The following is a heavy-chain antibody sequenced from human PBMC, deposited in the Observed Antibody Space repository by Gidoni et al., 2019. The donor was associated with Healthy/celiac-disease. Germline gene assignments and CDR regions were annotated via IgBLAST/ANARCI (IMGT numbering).Heavy chain of an antibody. CDR3: ARDLVVVVPAAFVYYYYGMDV. D-gene: IGHD2-2*01. J-gene: IGHJ6*02. V-gene: IGHV3-7*01. CDR1: GFTFSSDW. CDR2: IKKEGSEK. Sequence: EVQLVESGGGLVQPGWSLRLSCAASGFTFSSDWMSWVRQAPGKGLGWMANIKKEGSEKYYVDSVKGRFTISRDNAKNSLYLQMNSLRAEDTAWYYCARDLVVVVPAAFVYYYYGMDVWGQGTTVTVSS.